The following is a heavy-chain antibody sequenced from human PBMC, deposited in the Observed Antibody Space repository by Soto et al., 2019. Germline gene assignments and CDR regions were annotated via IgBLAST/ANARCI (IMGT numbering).Heavy chain of an antibody. CDR1: GFTFSSYG. J-gene: IGHJ6*02. D-gene: IGHD3-10*01. V-gene: IGHV3-30*18. Sequence: QVQLVESGGGVVQPGRSLRLSCAASGFTFSSYGMHWVRQAPGKGLEWVAVISYDGSNKYYADSVKGRFTISRDNSKNTLYLQMNSLRAVDTAVYYCAKGWFGELLSHYYFYGLDVWGQGTTVTVSS. CDR2: ISYDGSNK. CDR3: AKGWFGELLSHYYFYGLDV.